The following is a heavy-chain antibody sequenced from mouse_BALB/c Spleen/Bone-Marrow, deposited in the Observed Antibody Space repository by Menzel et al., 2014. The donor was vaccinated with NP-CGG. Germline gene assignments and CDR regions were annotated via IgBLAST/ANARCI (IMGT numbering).Heavy chain of an antibody. J-gene: IGHJ2*01. CDR3: ARSLLLRPDY. CDR2: ISSGSSTI. D-gene: IGHD1-1*01. V-gene: IGHV5-17*02. CDR1: GFTFSSFG. Sequence: EVNVVESGGGLVQPGGSRKLSCAASGFTFSSFGMHWVRQAPEKGLEWVAYISSGSSTIYYADTVKGRFTISRDNPKNTLFLQMTSLRSEDTAMYYCARSLLLRPDYWGHGTTLTVSS.